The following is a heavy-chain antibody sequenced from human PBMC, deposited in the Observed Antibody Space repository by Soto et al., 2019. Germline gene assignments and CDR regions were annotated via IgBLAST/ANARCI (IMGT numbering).Heavy chain of an antibody. Sequence: QVQLVESGGGVVQPGRSLRLSCAASGFTFSSYAMHWVRQAPGKGLEWVAVISYDGSNKYYADSVKGRFTISRDNSKNTLYLQMNSLRAEDTAVYYCARDPLPGIAARYYFDYWGQGTLVTVSS. CDR3: ARDPLPGIAARYYFDY. CDR1: GFTFSSYA. D-gene: IGHD6-13*01. CDR2: ISYDGSNK. V-gene: IGHV3-30-3*01. J-gene: IGHJ4*02.